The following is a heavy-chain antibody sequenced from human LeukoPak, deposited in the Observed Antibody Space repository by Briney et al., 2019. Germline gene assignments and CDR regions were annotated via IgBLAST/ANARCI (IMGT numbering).Heavy chain of an antibody. CDR2: INPNSGGT. D-gene: IGHD6-6*01. J-gene: IGHJ4*02. CDR1: GYTFTNYG. CDR3: AREHSSSSGKVFDY. Sequence: ASVKVPCKASGYTFTNYGASWVRQAPGQGLEWMGWINPNSGGTNYAQKFQGRVTMTRDTSISTAYMELSRLRSDDTAVYYCAREHSSSSGKVFDYWGQGTLVTVSS. V-gene: IGHV1-2*02.